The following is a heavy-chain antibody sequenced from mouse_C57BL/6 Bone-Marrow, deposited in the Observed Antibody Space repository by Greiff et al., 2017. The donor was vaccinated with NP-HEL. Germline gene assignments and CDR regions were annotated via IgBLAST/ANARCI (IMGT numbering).Heavy chain of an antibody. CDR3: ARHEDLPQFITTVVRYFDV. Sequence: QVQLQQSGAELVKPGASVKLSCKASGYTFTEYTIHWVKQRSGQGLEWIGWFYPGSGSIKYNEKFKDKATLTADKSSSTVYMELSRLTSEDSAVYFCARHEDLPQFITTVVRYFDVWGTGTTVTVSS. D-gene: IGHD1-1*01. V-gene: IGHV1-62-2*01. J-gene: IGHJ1*03. CDR2: FYPGSGSI. CDR1: GYTFTEYT.